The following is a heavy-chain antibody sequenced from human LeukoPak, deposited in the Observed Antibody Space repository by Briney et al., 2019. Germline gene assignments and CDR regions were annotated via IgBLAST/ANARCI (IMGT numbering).Heavy chain of an antibody. V-gene: IGHV3-30*02. CDR1: GFTFGSYG. Sequence: PGGSLRLSCAASGFTFGSYGMHWVRQAPGKGLEWVAVIWYDGSNKYYADSVKGRFTISRDNSKNTLYLQMNSLRAEDTAVYYCAKLCSVPDAFDIWGQGTMVTVSS. J-gene: IGHJ3*02. D-gene: IGHD2-2*01. CDR2: IWYDGSNK. CDR3: AKLCSVPDAFDI.